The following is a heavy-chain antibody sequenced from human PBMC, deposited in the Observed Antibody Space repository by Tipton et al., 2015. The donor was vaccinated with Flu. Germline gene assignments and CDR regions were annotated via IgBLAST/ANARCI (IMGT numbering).Heavy chain of an antibody. Sequence: GSLRLSCAASGFTFSRYAMGWVRRAPGKGLEWVSDSSGSGGSTYYADSVKGRFTISRDNSKNTLYLQMNSLRAEDTAVYYCAKDRNTYYYLTRIWGQGTLVTVSS. D-gene: IGHD3-10*01. CDR3: AKDRNTYYYLTRI. CDR1: GFTFSRYA. CDR2: SSGSGGST. V-gene: IGHV3-23*01. J-gene: IGHJ4*02.